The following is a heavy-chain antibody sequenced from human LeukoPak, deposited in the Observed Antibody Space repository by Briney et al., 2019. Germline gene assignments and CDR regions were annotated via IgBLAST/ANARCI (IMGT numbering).Heavy chain of an antibody. D-gene: IGHD1-26*01. Sequence: SETLSLPCTVSGGPISSYYWRWIRQPAGKGREWIGRIYSGGSTNFNPPLERRVTLPVNPSNNQVSLKLSSVTAADTAVFYCARENTGSYREFDDWGQGTLVTVSS. J-gene: IGHJ4*02. CDR2: IYSGGST. CDR1: GGPISSYY. V-gene: IGHV4-4*07. CDR3: ARENTGSYREFDD.